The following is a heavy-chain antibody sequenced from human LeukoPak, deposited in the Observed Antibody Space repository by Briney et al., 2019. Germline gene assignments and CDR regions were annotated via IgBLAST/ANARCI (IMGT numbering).Heavy chain of an antibody. J-gene: IGHJ5*02. Sequence: SETLSLTCTVSGGSISSYYWSWIRQPPGKGLEWIGSIYYSGSTYYNPSLKSRVTISVDTSKNQFSLKLSSVTAADTAVYYCASSGIAARLWFDPWGQGTLVTVSS. CDR3: ASSGIAARLWFDP. D-gene: IGHD6-6*01. V-gene: IGHV4-59*05. CDR1: GGSISSYY. CDR2: IYYSGST.